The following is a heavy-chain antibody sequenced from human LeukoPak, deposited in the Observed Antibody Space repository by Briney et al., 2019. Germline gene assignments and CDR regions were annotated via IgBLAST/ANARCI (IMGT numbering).Heavy chain of an antibody. CDR2: ISWNSGSI. V-gene: IGHV3-9*01. CDR1: GFTFDDYA. D-gene: IGHD3-3*01. J-gene: IGHJ3*02. CDR3: AKDKDFWSGPDSAVFDI. Sequence: GRSLRLSCEASGFTFDDYAMHWVQHVPGRGPEWVSGISWNSGSIGYADSVKGRFTISRDNAKNSLYLQMNSLRVEDTALYYCAKDKDFWSGPDSAVFDIWGQGAMVTVSS.